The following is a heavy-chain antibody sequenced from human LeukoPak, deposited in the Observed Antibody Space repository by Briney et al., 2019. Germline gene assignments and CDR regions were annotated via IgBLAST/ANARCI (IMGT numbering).Heavy chain of an antibody. CDR2: IYTSGST. J-gene: IGHJ5*02. D-gene: IGHD6-13*01. CDR3: ARDRDSSSWYLGYNWFDP. CDR1: SGSISSYY. Sequence: SETLSLTCTVSSGSISSYYWSWIRQPAGKGLEWIGRIYTSGSTNYNPSLKSRVTMSVDTSKNQFSLKLSSVTAADTAVYYCARDRDSSSWYLGYNWFDPWGQGTLVTVSS. V-gene: IGHV4-4*07.